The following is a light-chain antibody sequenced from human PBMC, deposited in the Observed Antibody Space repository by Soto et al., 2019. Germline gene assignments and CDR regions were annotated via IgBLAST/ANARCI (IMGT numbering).Light chain of an antibody. Sequence: EIVLTQSPATLSLSPGERATLSCRASQSVSSYLAWYQQKPGQAPRLLIYDASNRATGIPTRFSGSGPGTDFTLTISSLEPEDFAVYYCQQRSNWPPYTFGKGTKLEIK. CDR1: QSVSSY. CDR2: DAS. J-gene: IGKJ2*01. V-gene: IGKV3-11*01. CDR3: QQRSNWPPYT.